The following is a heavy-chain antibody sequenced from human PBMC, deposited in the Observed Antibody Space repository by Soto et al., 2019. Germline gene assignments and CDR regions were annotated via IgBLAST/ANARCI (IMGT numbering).Heavy chain of an antibody. V-gene: IGHV4-30-4*01. CDR1: GGSISSGEYF. D-gene: IGHD5-18*01. CDR3: ARVLQLWLNAFDI. J-gene: IGHJ3*02. CDR2: IYYSGST. Sequence: QVQLQESGPGLVKPSQTLSLTCTVSGGSISSGEYFWSWIRQPPGKGLEWIAYIYYSGSTYYNPSLKSRVTISVDTSKNQFSLKLSSVTAADTAVYYCARVLQLWLNAFDIWGQGTIVTVSS.